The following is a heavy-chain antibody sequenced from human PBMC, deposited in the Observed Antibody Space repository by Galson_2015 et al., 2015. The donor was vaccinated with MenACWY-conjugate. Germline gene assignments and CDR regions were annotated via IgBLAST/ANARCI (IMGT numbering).Heavy chain of an antibody. CDR3: AKTRGASFCFDS. J-gene: IGHJ4*02. CDR2: INPGGSST. Sequence: SLRLSCAASGFIFNPYWMHWVRQAPGKGLVWVSRINPGGSSTTYADSVKDRFTISRDNAKNPLYLQMNSLRPEDTAVFYCAKTRGASFCFDSWGQGTLVT. V-gene: IGHV3-74*01. CDR1: GFIFNPYW. D-gene: IGHD1-26*01.